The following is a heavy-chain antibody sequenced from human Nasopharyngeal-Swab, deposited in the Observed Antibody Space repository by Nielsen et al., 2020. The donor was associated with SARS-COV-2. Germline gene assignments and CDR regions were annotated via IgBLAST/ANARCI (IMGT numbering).Heavy chain of an antibody. CDR1: GYTFTSYG. CDR2: ISAYNGNT. Sequence: ASVKVSCKASGYTFTSYGISWVRQAPGQGLVWMGWISAYNGNTNYAQKLQGRVTMTTDTSTSTAYMELRSLRSDDTAVYYCARDNSPPTYYDFGSVYSPNYFDYWGQGTLVTVSS. CDR3: ARDNSPPTYYDFGSVYSPNYFDY. V-gene: IGHV1-18*01. J-gene: IGHJ4*02. D-gene: IGHD3-3*01.